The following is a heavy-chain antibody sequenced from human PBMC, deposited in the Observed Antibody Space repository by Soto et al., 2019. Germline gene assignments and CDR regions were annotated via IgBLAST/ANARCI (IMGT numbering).Heavy chain of an antibody. V-gene: IGHV3-23*01. D-gene: IGHD6-19*01. CDR1: EFNFSSYA. CDR2: ISGTGDST. J-gene: IGHJ4*02. Sequence: PGGSMRLSSAAAEFNFSSYAMSWVRQAPGKGLEWVSAISGTGDSTYYADSVKGRFTISRDNAKNTLSLQMNSLRAEDTAVYYCARDAYISGYYQFDYWGQGTLVTVSS. CDR3: ARDAYISGYYQFDY.